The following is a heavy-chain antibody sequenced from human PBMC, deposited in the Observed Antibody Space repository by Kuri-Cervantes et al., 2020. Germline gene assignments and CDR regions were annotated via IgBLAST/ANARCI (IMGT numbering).Heavy chain of an antibody. CDR2: IYYSGST. V-gene: IGHV4-61*08. Sequence: ESLKISCTVSGGSISSGDYYWSWIRQPPGKGLEWIGYIYYSGSTNYNPSLKSRVTISVDTSKNQFSLKLSSVTAADTAVYYCARTGTGGSIEYYFVYWGQGTLVTVSS. CDR1: GGSISSGDYY. J-gene: IGHJ4*02. CDR3: ARTGTGGSIEYYFVY. D-gene: IGHD7-27*01.